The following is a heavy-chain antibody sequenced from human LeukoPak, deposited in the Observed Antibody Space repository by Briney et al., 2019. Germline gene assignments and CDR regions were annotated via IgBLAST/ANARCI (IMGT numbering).Heavy chain of an antibody. CDR3: ARAGSSSWFGDWFDP. CDR2: IYYSGST. CDR1: GGSISGYY. D-gene: IGHD6-13*01. Sequence: SETLSLTCTVSGGSISGYYWNWIRQPPGKGLEWIGYIYYSGSTNYNSSLMSRVTISVDMSKNQVSLKLRSVTAADTAVYYCARAGSSSWFGDWFDPWGQGMLVTVSS. V-gene: IGHV4-59*01. J-gene: IGHJ5*02.